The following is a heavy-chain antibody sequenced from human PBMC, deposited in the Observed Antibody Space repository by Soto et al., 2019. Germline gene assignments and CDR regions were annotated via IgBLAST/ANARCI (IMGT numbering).Heavy chain of an antibody. V-gene: IGHV3-33*01. CDR3: ARDLVTAAAHYGMDV. CDR2: IWYDGSNK. J-gene: IGHJ6*02. CDR1: GFTFSSYG. Sequence: PGGSLRLSCAASGFTFSSYGMHWVRQAPGKGLEWVAVIWYDGSNKYYADSVKGRFTISRDNSKNTLYLQMNSLRAEDTAVYYCARDLVTAAAHYGMDVWGQGTTVTVSS. D-gene: IGHD6-13*01.